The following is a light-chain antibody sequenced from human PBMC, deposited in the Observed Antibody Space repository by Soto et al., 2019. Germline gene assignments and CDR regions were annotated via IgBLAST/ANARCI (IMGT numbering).Light chain of an antibody. V-gene: IGLV1-40*01. CDR2: GNS. Sequence: QPVLTQPPSVSGAPGQRVTISCTGSSSNIGAGYDVHWYQQLPGTAPKLLIYGNSNRPSGVPDRFSGSKSGTSAALAITGLQAEDEADYYCQSYDSSLSGSRVFCGGTKLTVL. J-gene: IGLJ2*01. CDR3: QSYDSSLSGSRV. CDR1: SSNIGAGYD.